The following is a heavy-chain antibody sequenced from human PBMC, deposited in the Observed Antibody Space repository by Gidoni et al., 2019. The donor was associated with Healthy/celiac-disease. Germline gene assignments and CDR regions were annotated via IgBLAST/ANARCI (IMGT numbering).Heavy chain of an antibody. CDR1: GFTFRSYS. J-gene: IGHJ3*02. V-gene: IGHV3-21*01. CDR3: AKHARWGYGDVGANDAFDI. D-gene: IGHD4-17*01. Sequence: EVQLVESGGGLVKPGGSLRLSCAASGFTFRSYSMNWVRQAPGKGLEWVSSISSSSSYIYYADSVKGRFTISRDNAKNSLYLQMNSLRAEDTAVYYCAKHARWGYGDVGANDAFDIWGQGTMVTVSS. CDR2: ISSSSSYI.